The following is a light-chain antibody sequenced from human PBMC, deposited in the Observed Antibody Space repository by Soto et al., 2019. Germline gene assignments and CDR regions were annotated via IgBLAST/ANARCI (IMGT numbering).Light chain of an antibody. J-gene: IGKJ2*01. V-gene: IGKV1-39*01. CDR2: AAS. Sequence: DIQMTQSPSSLSASVGDRVTITCRTSQSIVTYLNWYQQKPGKAPKLLIYAASTLQSGVPSRFSGSGSGTDFTLTFSNLQPEDFATYYCQQTYSTPYTFGQGTKLEI. CDR1: QSIVTY. CDR3: QQTYSTPYT.